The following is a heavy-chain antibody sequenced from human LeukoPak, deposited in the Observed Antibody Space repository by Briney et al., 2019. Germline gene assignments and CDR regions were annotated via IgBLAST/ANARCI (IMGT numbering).Heavy chain of an antibody. CDR2: IKPDGIEK. Sequence: PGGSLRLSCAASDFTFNKNWMNWVRQAPGKGLEWVANIKPDGIEKHHGDSVKGRFTISRDNATKSLYLQMNSLRVEDTAVYYCAREDGTFDPWGQGTLVTVSS. CDR1: DFTFNKNW. V-gene: IGHV3-7*03. CDR3: AREDGTFDP. D-gene: IGHD1-26*01. J-gene: IGHJ5*02.